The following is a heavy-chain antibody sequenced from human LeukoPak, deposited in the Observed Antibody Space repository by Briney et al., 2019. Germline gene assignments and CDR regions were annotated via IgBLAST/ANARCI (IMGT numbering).Heavy chain of an antibody. CDR3: ARELYNWNYRSYYYYYYMDV. J-gene: IGHJ6*03. CDR2: INPSGGST. Sequence: ASVKVSCKASGYTFTSYYMHWVRQAPGQGLEWMGIINPSGGSTSYAQKFQGRVTMTRDTSTSTVYMELSSLRSEDTAVYYCARELYNWNYRSYYYYYYMDVWGKGTTVTVSS. CDR1: GYTFTSYY. D-gene: IGHD1-7*01. V-gene: IGHV1-46*01.